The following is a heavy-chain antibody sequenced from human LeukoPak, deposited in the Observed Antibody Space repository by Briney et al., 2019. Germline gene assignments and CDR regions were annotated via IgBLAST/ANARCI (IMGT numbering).Heavy chain of an antibody. CDR3: TREDNWYFDL. Sequence: PGGSLRLSCAASGFTFSDYYMTWIRQAPGKGLEWLSYISTGSSYINYADSVKGRFTISRDNAKNSLYLQLNSLRVEDTAVYYCTREDNWYFDLWGRGTLVTVSS. J-gene: IGHJ2*01. CDR2: ISTGSSYI. V-gene: IGHV3-11*05. CDR1: GFTFSDYY.